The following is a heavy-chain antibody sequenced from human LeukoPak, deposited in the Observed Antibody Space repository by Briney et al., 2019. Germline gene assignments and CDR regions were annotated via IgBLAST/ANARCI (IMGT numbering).Heavy chain of an antibody. CDR3: ARIWLVRGYTYFDQ. J-gene: IGHJ4*02. Sequence: ASVKVSCKASGYTFTCYYIHWVRQAPGQGLEWMGRINPKSGDTNYAQKFQGRVTMTRDTSISTAYMELSSLRSDDTAVYYCARIWLVRGYTYFDQWGQGTLVTVSS. V-gene: IGHV1-2*06. CDR1: GYTFTCYY. CDR2: INPKSGDT. D-gene: IGHD6-19*01.